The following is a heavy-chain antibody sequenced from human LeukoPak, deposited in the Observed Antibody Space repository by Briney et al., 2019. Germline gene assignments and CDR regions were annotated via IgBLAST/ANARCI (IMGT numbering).Heavy chain of an antibody. CDR1: GFTFSTYT. V-gene: IGHV3-21*01. CDR3: ARGNYYGMDV. CDR2: ISSSSTYI. J-gene: IGHJ6*02. Sequence: GGSLRLSCAASGFTFSTYTMNWVRQAPGKGLEWVSSISSSSTYIYYADSVKGRFTISRDNAKNSLYLQMNSLRAEDTAVYYCARGNYYGMDVWGQGTTVTVSS.